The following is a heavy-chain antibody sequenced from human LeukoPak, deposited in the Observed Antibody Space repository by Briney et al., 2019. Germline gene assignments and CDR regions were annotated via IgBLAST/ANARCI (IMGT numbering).Heavy chain of an antibody. CDR1: GFTFSNAW. D-gene: IGHD3-16*02. CDR2: IKSKTDGGTT. J-gene: IGHJ4*02. V-gene: IGHV3-15*01. Sequence: GGSLRLSCAASGFTFSNAWMSWVRQAPGKGLEWVGRIKSKTDGGTTDYAAPVKGRFTISRDDSKNTLYLRMNSLETEDTAVYYCTTVPDYVWGSYRVNFDYWGQGTLVTVSS. CDR3: TTVPDYVWGSYRVNFDY.